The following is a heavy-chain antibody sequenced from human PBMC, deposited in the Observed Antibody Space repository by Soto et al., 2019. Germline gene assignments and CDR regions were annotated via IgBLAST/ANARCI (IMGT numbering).Heavy chain of an antibody. J-gene: IGHJ4*02. Sequence: SGGGGVQPGRSLRLSCAASGFTFSSYAMHWGRQAPGKGLEWVAVISYDGSNKYYADSVKGRFTISRDNSKNTLYLQMNSLRAEDTAVYYCARDEYYFDYWGQGTLVTVSS. CDR1: GFTFSSYA. V-gene: IGHV3-30-3*01. CDR2: ISYDGSNK. CDR3: ARDEYYFDY.